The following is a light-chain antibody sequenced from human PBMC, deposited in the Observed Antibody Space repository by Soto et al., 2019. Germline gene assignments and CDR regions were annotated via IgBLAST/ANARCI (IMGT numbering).Light chain of an antibody. CDR2: DAS. CDR3: QQRANWPPLT. J-gene: IGKJ4*01. V-gene: IGKV3-11*01. CDR1: QTVYSY. Sequence: EIFLTQSPATLSLSPGQRAVLSCRASQTVYSYLAWYQHKPGQAPRLLIYDASKRATDIPPRFSGSGYGTDFTLTISSPEPDDFAVYYCQQRANWPPLTFGGGTKVEI.